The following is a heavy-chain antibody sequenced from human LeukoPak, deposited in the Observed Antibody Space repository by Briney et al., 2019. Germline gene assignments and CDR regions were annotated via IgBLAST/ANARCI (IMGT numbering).Heavy chain of an antibody. CDR1: GFSFSTYS. D-gene: IGHD6-19*01. Sequence: PGESLRLSCAASGFSFSTYSMNWVRQAPGKGLEWISSISSSSSYIYYADSVKGRFTISRDNAKNSLYLQMNSLRAEDTAVYYCASAVAGTFDYWGQGTLVTVSS. CDR3: ASAVAGTFDY. J-gene: IGHJ4*02. V-gene: IGHV3-21*01. CDR2: ISSSSSYI.